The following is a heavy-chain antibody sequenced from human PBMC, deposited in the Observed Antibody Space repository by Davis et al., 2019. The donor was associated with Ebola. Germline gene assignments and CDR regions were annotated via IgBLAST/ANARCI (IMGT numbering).Heavy chain of an antibody. Sequence: ASVKVSCKASGYTFTSYGISWVRQAPGQGLEWMGWISAYNGNTNYAQKLQGRVTMTTDTSTSTAYMELRSLRSEDTAVYYCARGRTGVDDYGDYGSGMDVWGQGTTVTVSS. V-gene: IGHV1-18*01. CDR1: GYTFTSYG. D-gene: IGHD4-17*01. CDR2: ISAYNGNT. J-gene: IGHJ6*02. CDR3: ARGRTGVDDYGDYGSGMDV.